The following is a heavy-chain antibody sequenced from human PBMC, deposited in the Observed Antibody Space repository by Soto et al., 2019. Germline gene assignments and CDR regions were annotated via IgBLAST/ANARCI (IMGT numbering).Heavy chain of an antibody. CDR2: VTGNPGSA. CDR1: GFTFSSSV. D-gene: IGHD3-3*01. Sequence: EVQVLESGGDLVQPGGSLRLSCAASGFTFSSSVMSWVRQAPGKGLEWVSSVTGNPGSAYYAHSVKGRFTISRDNSRKTLSLQMYSLRAEDTALYYCAKTYYDFPSGYYFDYWGQGALVTVSS. CDR3: AKTYYDFPSGYYFDY. V-gene: IGHV3-23*01. J-gene: IGHJ4*02.